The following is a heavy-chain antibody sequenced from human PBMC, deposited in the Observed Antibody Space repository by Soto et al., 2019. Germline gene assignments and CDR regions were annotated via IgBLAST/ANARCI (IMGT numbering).Heavy chain of an antibody. D-gene: IGHD3-9*01. CDR3: ARDSDDILTGYYNPFIDY. CDR1: GFTFSSYA. V-gene: IGHV3-30-3*01. J-gene: IGHJ4*02. Sequence: PGGSVRLSCAASGFTFSSYAMRWVRQAPGKGLEWVAVISYDGSNKYYADSVKGRFTISRDNSKNTLYLQMNSLRAEDTAVYYCARDSDDILTGYYNPFIDYWGQGTLVTVSS. CDR2: ISYDGSNK.